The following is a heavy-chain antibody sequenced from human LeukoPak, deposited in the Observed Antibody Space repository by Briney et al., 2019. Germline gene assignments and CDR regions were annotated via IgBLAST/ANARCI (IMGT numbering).Heavy chain of an antibody. CDR1: GFTFSSYS. CDR2: ISSSSSYI. CDR3: ARYSYGARGFDY. J-gene: IGHJ4*02. D-gene: IGHD5-18*01. Sequence: GGSLRLSCAASGFTFSSYSMNWVRQAPGKGLEWVSSISSSSSYIYYADSVKGRFTISRDNAKNSLYLQMNSLRAEDTAVYYCARYSYGARGFDYWGQGTLVTVSS. V-gene: IGHV3-21*01.